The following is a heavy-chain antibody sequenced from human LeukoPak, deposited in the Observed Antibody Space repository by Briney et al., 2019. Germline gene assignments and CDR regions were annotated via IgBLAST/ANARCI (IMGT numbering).Heavy chain of an antibody. CDR1: GFTFSNYR. CDR3: ARPNIRYCSGGACSNDGSDY. Sequence: GGSLRLSCAASGFTFSNYRMNWVRQAPAKGLEWVSSINSSSSYIYYADSVKGRFTISRDNAKNSLYLQMNSLRAEDTAVYYCARPNIRYCSGGACSNDGSDYWGQGTLVTVSS. D-gene: IGHD2-15*01. J-gene: IGHJ4*02. V-gene: IGHV3-21*04. CDR2: INSSSSYI.